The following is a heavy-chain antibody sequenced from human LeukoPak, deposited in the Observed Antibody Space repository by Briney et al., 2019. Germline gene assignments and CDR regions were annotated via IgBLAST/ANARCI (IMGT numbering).Heavy chain of an antibody. CDR1: GFTFDDYA. CDR3: AKDVAGTFDY. V-gene: IGHV3-9*01. Sequence: GRSLKLSCAASGFTFDDYAMHWVRQAPGKGLEWVSGISWNSGSIGYADSVKGRFTISRDNAKNSLYLQMNSLRAEDTALYYCAKDVAGTFDYWGQGTLVTVSS. CDR2: ISWNSGSI. D-gene: IGHD1-7*01. J-gene: IGHJ4*02.